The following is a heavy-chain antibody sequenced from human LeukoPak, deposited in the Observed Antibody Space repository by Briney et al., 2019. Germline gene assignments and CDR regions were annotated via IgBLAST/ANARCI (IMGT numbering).Heavy chain of an antibody. CDR1: GGSISSGGYY. CDR2: IYHSGST. CDR3: ASTYGSGSYYPNWFDP. D-gene: IGHD3-10*01. V-gene: IGHV4-30-2*01. Sequence: SQTLSLTCTVSGGSISSGGYYWSWIRQPPGKGLEWIGYIYHSGSTYYNPSLKSRVTISVDRSKNQFSLKLSSVTAADTAVYYCASTYGSGSYYPNWFDPWGQGTLVTVSS. J-gene: IGHJ5*02.